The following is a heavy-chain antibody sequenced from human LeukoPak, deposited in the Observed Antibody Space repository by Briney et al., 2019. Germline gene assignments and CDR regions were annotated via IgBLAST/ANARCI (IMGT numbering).Heavy chain of an antibody. CDR3: VRRNYLSSRIDP. CDR2: FYYNGAA. J-gene: IGHJ5*02. V-gene: IGHV4-61*05. Sequence: SETLSLTCTVSGGSISTSDYLWAWVRQAPGKGLEWIGDFYYNGAAYYNGVTSYSPSLRSRVAISVDTSKNHFSLDLTSVTAADTAVYYCVRRNYLSSRIDPWGQGTLVTVSS. CDR1: GGSISTSDYL. D-gene: IGHD3-16*01.